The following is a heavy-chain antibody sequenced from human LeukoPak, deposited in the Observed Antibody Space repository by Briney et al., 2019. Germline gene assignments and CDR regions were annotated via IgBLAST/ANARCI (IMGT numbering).Heavy chain of an antibody. J-gene: IGHJ6*02. CDR1: GFTFSSYA. Sequence: GGSLRLSCAASGFTFSSYAMSWVRQAPGKGLEWVSGINWNGGSTGYADSVKGRFTISRDNAKNSLYLQMSSLRVEDTALYHCARDSTEHYFYGMDVWGQGTTVTVSS. V-gene: IGHV3-20*01. CDR3: ARDSTEHYFYGMDV. D-gene: IGHD3-3*02. CDR2: INWNGGST.